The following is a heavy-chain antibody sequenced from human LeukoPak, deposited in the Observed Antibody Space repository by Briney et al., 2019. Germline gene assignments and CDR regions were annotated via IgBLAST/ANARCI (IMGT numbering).Heavy chain of an antibody. CDR2: INWNGGST. V-gene: IGHV3-20*04. CDR3: ARDSSGYYQSFLDY. Sequence: GGSLRLSCAASGFTFDDYGMSWVRQAPGKGLVWVSGINWNGGSTGYADSVKGRFTISRDNAKNSLYLQMNSLRAEDTALYYCARDSSGYYQSFLDYWGQGTLVTVSS. D-gene: IGHD3-3*01. CDR1: GFTFDDYG. J-gene: IGHJ4*02.